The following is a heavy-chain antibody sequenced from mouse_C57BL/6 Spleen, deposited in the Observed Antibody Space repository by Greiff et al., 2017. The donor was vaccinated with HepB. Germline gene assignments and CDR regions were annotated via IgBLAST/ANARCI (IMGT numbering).Heavy chain of an antibody. CDR2: IWSGGST. CDR1: GFSLTSYG. J-gene: IGHJ4*01. D-gene: IGHD1-1*01. V-gene: IGHV2-2*01. CDR3: ARNFLLYYYGSSYDAMDY. Sequence: VQLQQSGPGLVQPSQSLSITCTVSGFSLTSYGVHWVRQSPGKGLEWLGVIWSGGSTDYNAAFISRLSISKDNSKSQVFFKMNSLQADDTAIYYCARNFLLYYYGSSYDAMDYWGQGTSVTVSS.